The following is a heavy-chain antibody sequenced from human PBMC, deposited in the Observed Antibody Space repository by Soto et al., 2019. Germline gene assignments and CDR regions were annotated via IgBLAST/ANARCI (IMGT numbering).Heavy chain of an antibody. V-gene: IGHV4-59*01. J-gene: IGHJ5*02. Sequence: PSETLSLTCTVSGGSISNYYWSWIRQPPGKGLEWIGLIHDSGTTNYNPSLKSRVTFSVDTSKNQFSLQLNSVIAADTAVYYCARRGASSKWLDPWGQGTLVTVSS. D-gene: IGHD3-10*01. CDR3: ARRGASSKWLDP. CDR2: IHDSGTT. CDR1: GGSISNYY.